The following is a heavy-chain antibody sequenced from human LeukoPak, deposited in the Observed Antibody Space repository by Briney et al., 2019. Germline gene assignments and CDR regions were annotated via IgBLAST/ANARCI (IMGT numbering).Heavy chain of an antibody. CDR1: GFTVSSNY. CDR2: IYTGGTT. Sequence: GGSLRLSCAVSGFTVSSNYMSWVRQAPGKGLEWVSVIYTGGTTYYADSVKGRFTISRDNSKNTLYLQMNSLRAEDTAVYYCARDGDDTSGYFSPFDYWGQGTLVTVSS. V-gene: IGHV3-53*01. J-gene: IGHJ4*02. D-gene: IGHD3-22*01. CDR3: ARDGDDTSGYFSPFDY.